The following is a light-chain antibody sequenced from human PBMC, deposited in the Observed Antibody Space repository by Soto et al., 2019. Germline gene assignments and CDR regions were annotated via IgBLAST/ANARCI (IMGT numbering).Light chain of an antibody. CDR1: QSVRSSY. V-gene: IGKV3-20*01. CDR2: GTS. J-gene: IGKJ3*01. CDR3: QQYGSSPFT. Sequence: EIVLTQSPGTLSLSPGERATLSCGASQSVRSSYLAWYQQKPGQAPRLLIYGTSSRATGIPDRFSGSGSGTDFTLTISRLEPEDLAVYYGQQYGSSPFTFGPGTKVDIK.